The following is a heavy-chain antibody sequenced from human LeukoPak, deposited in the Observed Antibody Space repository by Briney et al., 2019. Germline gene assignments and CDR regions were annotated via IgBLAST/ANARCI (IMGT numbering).Heavy chain of an antibody. V-gene: IGHV1-69*05. Sequence: ASVKVSCKASGGTFSSYAINWVRQAPGQGLEWMGGIIPMFGTANYAQRFQGRVTITTDESTSTAYMELSSLRSEDTAVYYCAREGDYGGIGGYWGQGTPVTVSS. CDR3: AREGDYGGIGGY. D-gene: IGHD4-23*01. J-gene: IGHJ4*02. CDR1: GGTFSSYA. CDR2: IIPMFGTA.